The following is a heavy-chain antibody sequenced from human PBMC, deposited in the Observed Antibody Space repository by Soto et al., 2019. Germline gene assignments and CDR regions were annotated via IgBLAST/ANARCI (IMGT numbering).Heavy chain of an antibody. CDR1: GGSFSGYY. CDR3: ARDGKPIQLWLLY. D-gene: IGHD5-18*01. J-gene: IGHJ4*02. Sequence: PSETVSRTCAVYGGSFSGYYWSCIRQPPWKGLEWIVEINHSGSTNYTPSLKSRATTSVATYKNQFSLKLSSVTYADTAVYYCARDGKPIQLWLLYWGKGTLVTASS. CDR2: INHSGST. V-gene: IGHV4-34*01.